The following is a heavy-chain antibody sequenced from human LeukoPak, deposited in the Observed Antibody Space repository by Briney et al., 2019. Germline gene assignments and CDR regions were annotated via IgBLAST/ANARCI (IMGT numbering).Heavy chain of an antibody. Sequence: SETLSLTCTVSGGSISSYYWSWIRQPAGKGLEWIGSIYYSGSTYYNPSLKSRVTISVDTSKNQFSLKLSSVTAADTAVYYCAGTYYYDSSGYFAIDYWGQGTLVTVSS. CDR3: AGTYYYDSSGYFAIDY. CDR2: IYYSGST. V-gene: IGHV4-59*05. D-gene: IGHD3-22*01. J-gene: IGHJ4*02. CDR1: GGSISSYY.